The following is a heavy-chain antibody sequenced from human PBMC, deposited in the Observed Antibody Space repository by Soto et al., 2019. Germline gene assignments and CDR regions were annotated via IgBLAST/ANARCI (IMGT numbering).Heavy chain of an antibody. CDR1: GYTFSDYV. V-gene: IGHV1-3*01. CDR3: ARGVWGHDY. J-gene: IGHJ4*02. CDR2: INAGNGNT. D-gene: IGHD3-16*01. Sequence: QVQLVQSGAEVENPGDSVKVSCKASGYTFSDYVIHWVRQAPGQSLEWMGWINAGNGNTKYSQKFQGRATITRDTSASTAYMELSRLTYEDTAVYYCARGVWGHDYRGQGTLVTVSS.